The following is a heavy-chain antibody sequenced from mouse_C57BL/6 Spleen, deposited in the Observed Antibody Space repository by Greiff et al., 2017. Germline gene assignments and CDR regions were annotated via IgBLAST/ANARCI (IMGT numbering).Heavy chain of an antibody. CDR1: GYTFTSYW. CDR3: ALNDEGFAY. CDR2: IAPSDSYT. J-gene: IGHJ3*01. Sequence: QVQLQQPGAELVMPGASVKLSCKASGYTFTSYWMHWVKQRPGQGLEWIGEIAPSDSYTNYNQKFKCKSTLTVGKSSSTAYMQLSSLPSEDSAVYYCALNDEGFAYWGQGTLVTVSA. V-gene: IGHV1-69*01. D-gene: IGHD2-12*01.